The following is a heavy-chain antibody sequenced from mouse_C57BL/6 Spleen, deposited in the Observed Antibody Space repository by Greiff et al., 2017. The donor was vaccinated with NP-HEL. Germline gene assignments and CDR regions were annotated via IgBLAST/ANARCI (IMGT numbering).Heavy chain of an antibody. CDR3: ARVYGNSAWFAC. CDR2: ISSGSSTI. Sequence: EVKVVESGGGLVKPGGSLKLSCAASGFTFSDYGMHWVRQAPEKGLEWVAYISSGSSTIYYADTVKGRFTISRDNAKSTLFLQMTSLRSEDTAMYYCARVYGNSAWFACWGQGTLVTVSA. J-gene: IGHJ3*01. CDR1: GFTFSDYG. D-gene: IGHD2-1*01. V-gene: IGHV5-17*01.